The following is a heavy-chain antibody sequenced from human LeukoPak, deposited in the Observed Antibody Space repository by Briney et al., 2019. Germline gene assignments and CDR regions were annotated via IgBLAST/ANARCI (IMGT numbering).Heavy chain of an antibody. CDR3: ARAGITIFGVVSRPFYYGMDV. CDR1: GGSFSGYY. V-gene: IGHV4-34*01. CDR2: INHSGST. J-gene: IGHJ6*02. Sequence: PSETLSLTCAVYGGSFSGYYWSWIRQPPGKGLEWIGEINHSGSTNYNPSLKSRVTISVDTSKNQFSLKLSSVTAADTAVYYFARAGITIFGVVSRPFYYGMDVWGQGTTVTVSS. D-gene: IGHD3-3*01.